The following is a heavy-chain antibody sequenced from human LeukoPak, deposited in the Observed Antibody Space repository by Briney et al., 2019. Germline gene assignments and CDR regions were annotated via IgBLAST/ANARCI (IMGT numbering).Heavy chain of an antibody. CDR2: ISGSGGST. CDR3: ATDPLVVVAATQG. Sequence: PGGSLRLSCAASGFTFSSYAMTWVRQAPGKGLEWVSGISGSGGSTYSADSVKGRFTISRDNSKNTLYLQMNSLRDEDTAVYYCATDPLVVVAATQGWGQGTLVTVSS. D-gene: IGHD2-15*01. V-gene: IGHV3-23*01. J-gene: IGHJ4*02. CDR1: GFTFSSYA.